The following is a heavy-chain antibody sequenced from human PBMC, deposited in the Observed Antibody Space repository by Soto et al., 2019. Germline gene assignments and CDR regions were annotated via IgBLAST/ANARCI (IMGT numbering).Heavy chain of an antibody. D-gene: IGHD6-19*01. CDR1: GFTFSSYA. J-gene: IGHJ3*02. V-gene: IGHV3-23*01. CDR2: ISGSGIST. CDR3: AKEGPQQWLVPDAFDI. Sequence: GGSLRLSCAASGFTFSSYAMSLVRQAPGKGLEWVSTISGSGISTYYADSVQGRFTISRDNSKNTLYLLMNSLRAEDTAVYYCAKEGPQQWLVPDAFDIWGQGTMVTVSS.